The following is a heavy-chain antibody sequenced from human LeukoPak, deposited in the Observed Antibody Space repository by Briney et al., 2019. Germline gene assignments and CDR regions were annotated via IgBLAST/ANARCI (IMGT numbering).Heavy chain of an antibody. D-gene: IGHD5-24*01. CDR3: AKDRRDGYNYLFDY. J-gene: IGHJ4*02. Sequence: PGGSLRLSCAASGLSFSSYGMHWVRQAPGKRLEWVAVILSDGSNKYYADSVEGRFTISRDNSKNTLYLQMNSLRAEDTAVYYCAKDRRDGYNYLFDYWGQGTLVTVSS. V-gene: IGHV3-30*18. CDR2: ILSDGSNK. CDR1: GLSFSSYG.